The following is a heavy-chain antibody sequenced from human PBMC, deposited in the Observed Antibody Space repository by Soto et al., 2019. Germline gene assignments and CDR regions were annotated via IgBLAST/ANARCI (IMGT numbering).Heavy chain of an antibody. CDR2: IRGDLVTT. CDR3: VKEGKMGVEGFDF. J-gene: IGHJ4*02. CDR1: GFTFSDHA. Sequence: EMQLLESGGDLVQPGGSLRLSCATSGFTFSDHAMHWVRQAPGEGLEWVSGIRGDLVTTPYADSVKGRFTISRDNSKNTLYLQMNSLRAEDTAIYYCVKEGKMGVEGFDFWGQVTLVTVSS. D-gene: IGHD1-26*01. V-gene: IGHV3-23*01.